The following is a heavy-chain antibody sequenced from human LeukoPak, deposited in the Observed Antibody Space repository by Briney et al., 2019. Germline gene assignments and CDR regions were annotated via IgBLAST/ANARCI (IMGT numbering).Heavy chain of an antibody. J-gene: IGHJ4*02. CDR1: GFNFNYVW. CDR3: ATDLGTYYHGSQRLIPIDY. V-gene: IGHV3-15*01. Sequence: SGGSLRLSCAASGFNFNYVWMNWVRQAPGKGLEWVGRIRTKTEGETTDYAAPVKGRFAILRDDSRTTLWLQMNSLKTEDSAVYYCATDLGTYYHGSQRLIPIDYWGQGTLVTVSS. D-gene: IGHD3-10*01. CDR2: IRTKTEGETT.